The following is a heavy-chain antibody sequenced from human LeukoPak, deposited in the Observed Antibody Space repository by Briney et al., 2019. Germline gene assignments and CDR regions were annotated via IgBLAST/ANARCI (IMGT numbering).Heavy chain of an antibody. CDR1: GFIFDDYA. CDR3: AKDSSGYYGIFDY. CDR2: ISWNSGSI. Sequence: GGSLRLSCAASGFIFDDYAMHWVRQPPGKGLEWVSGISWNSGSIGYADSVKGRFTISRDNAENSLYLQMNSLRAEDTALYYCAKDSSGYYGIFDYWGQGTLVTVSS. J-gene: IGHJ4*02. D-gene: IGHD3-22*01. V-gene: IGHV3-9*01.